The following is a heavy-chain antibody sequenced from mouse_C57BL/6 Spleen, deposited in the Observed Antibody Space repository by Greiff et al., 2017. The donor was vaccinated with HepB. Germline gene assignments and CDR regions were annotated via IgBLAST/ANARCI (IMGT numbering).Heavy chain of an antibody. CDR2: INYDGSST. CDR3: AREGIYYEGPYYAMDY. D-gene: IGHD2-4*01. J-gene: IGHJ4*01. Sequence: EVHLVESEGGLVQPGSSMKLSCTASGFTFSDYYMAWVRQVPEKGLEWVANINYDGSSTYYLDSLKSRFIISRDNAKNILYLQMSSLKSEDTATYYCAREGIYYEGPYYAMDYWCQGTSVTVSS. V-gene: IGHV5-16*01. CDR1: GFTFSDYY.